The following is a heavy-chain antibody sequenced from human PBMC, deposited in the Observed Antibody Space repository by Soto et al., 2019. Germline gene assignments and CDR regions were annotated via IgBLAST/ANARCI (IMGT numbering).Heavy chain of an antibody. CDR1: GFTLSSYW. V-gene: IGHV3-7*01. D-gene: IGHD6-13*01. CDR2: IKQDGSEQ. CDR3: ARGSSLNY. Sequence: EVQLVESGGGLVQPGGSLRLSCVGSGFTLSSYWMNWARQAPGKGLEWLANIKQDGSEQHYVDSVKGRFSISRDNAQNSLFLHMSSLRDEDTAVYYCARGSSLNYWGQGTLVTVSS. J-gene: IGHJ4*02.